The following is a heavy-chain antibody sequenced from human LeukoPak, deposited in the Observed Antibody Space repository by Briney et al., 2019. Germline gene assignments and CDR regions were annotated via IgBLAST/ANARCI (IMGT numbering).Heavy chain of an antibody. J-gene: IGHJ4*02. V-gene: IGHV3-23*01. D-gene: IGHD3-3*01. CDR1: GFTFSSYG. CDR3: AKDLHDSWAVDY. Sequence: GGSLRLSCAASGFTFSSYGMSWVRQAPGKGLEWVSHIGVGGDRDFADSVKGRFTISRDNSKKTLYLQMNSLTADDTALYYCAKDLHDSWAVDYWGPGILVTVSS. CDR2: IGVGGDR.